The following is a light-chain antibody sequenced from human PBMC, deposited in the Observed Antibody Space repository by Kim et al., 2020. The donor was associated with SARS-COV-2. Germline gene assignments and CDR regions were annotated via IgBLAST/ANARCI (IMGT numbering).Light chain of an antibody. CDR2: DVT. V-gene: IGLV2-14*03. CDR1: SSDVGYYDY. CDR3: SAYTTSNALI. J-gene: IGLJ2*01. Sequence: GQSVTISCTGTSSDVGYYDYVSWYQQHPGKAPKLMIYDVTQRPSGVSSRFSGSKSGNTASLTIAGLQAEDESDFYCSAYTTSNALIFGGETQLTVL.